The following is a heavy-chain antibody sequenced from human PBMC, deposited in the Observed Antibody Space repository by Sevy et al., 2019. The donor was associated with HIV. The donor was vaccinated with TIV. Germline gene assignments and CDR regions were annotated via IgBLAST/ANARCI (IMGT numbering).Heavy chain of an antibody. V-gene: IGHV3-30*04. CDR2: ISFDGRNE. CDR3: ARDRCTDGVCFRSGYFDY. D-gene: IGHD2-8*01. CDR1: GFTFGNHA. J-gene: IGHJ4*01. Sequence: GGSLRFSCAASGFTFGNHAIHWVRQAPGKGLEWVAIISFDGRNEHYADSVKGRFTISRDNSKNTVYLQMTRLRTEDTAVYYCARDRCTDGVCFRSGYFDYWGQGTLVTVSS.